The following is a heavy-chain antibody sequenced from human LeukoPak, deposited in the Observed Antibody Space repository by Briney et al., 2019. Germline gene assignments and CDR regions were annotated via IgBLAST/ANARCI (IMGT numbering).Heavy chain of an antibody. V-gene: IGHV4-39*01. D-gene: IGHD3-3*01. Sequence: SETLSLTCTVSGGSISSSSYYWGWIRQPPGKGLEWIGTIYYSGSTYYNPSLESRVTISVDTFKNQFSLKLSSVTAADTAVYYCARLPRGSGYLSDWGQGTLVTSPQ. CDR1: GGSISSSSYY. CDR2: IYYSGST. J-gene: IGHJ4*02. CDR3: ARLPRGSGYLSD.